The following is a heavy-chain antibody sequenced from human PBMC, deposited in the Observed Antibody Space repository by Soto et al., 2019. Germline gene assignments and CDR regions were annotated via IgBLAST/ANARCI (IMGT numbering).Heavy chain of an antibody. CDR1: GGTFSSYA. J-gene: IGHJ6*02. D-gene: IGHD3-22*01. Sequence: SVKVSCKASGGTFSSYAISWVRQAPGQGLEWMGGIIPIFGTANYAQKFQGRVTITADESTSTAYMELSSLRSEDTAVYYCARGGPYYYDSSGYLHYGMDVWGQGTTVTVYS. V-gene: IGHV1-69*13. CDR2: IIPIFGTA. CDR3: ARGGPYYYDSSGYLHYGMDV.